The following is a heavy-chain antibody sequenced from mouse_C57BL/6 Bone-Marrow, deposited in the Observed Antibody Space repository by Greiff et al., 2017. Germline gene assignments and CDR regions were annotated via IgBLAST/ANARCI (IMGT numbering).Heavy chain of an antibody. Sequence: VQLKESGPELVKPGASVKISCKASGYSFTDYNMNWVKQSNGQSLEWIGVINPNYGTTSYNQKFKGKATLTVDQSSSTAYMQLNSLTSEDSAVYYCARSTMVTTNAMDYWGQGTSVTVSS. D-gene: IGHD2-2*01. CDR1: GYSFTDYN. J-gene: IGHJ4*01. CDR3: ARSTMVTTNAMDY. CDR2: INPNYGTT. V-gene: IGHV1-39*01.